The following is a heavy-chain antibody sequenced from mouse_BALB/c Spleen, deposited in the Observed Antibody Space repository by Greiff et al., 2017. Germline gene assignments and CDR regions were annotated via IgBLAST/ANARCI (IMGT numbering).Heavy chain of an antibody. V-gene: IGHV1S34*01. CDR3: ARRGDSSALYAMDY. Sequence: LVKTGASVKISCKASGYSFTGYYMHWVKQSHGKSLEWIGYISCYNGATSYNQKFKGKATFTVDTYSSTAYMQFNSLTSEDSAVYYCARRGDSSALYAMDYWGQGTSVTVSS. J-gene: IGHJ4*01. CDR2: ISCYNGAT. CDR1: GYSFTGYY. D-gene: IGHD3-2*01.